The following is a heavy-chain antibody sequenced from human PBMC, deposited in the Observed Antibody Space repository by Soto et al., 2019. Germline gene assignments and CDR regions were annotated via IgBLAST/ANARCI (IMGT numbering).Heavy chain of an antibody. CDR3: ARDLISSSPHFDY. V-gene: IGHV1-2*02. D-gene: IGHD6-6*01. CDR1: GYTFTGYY. J-gene: IGHJ4*02. Sequence: GASVKVSCKASGYTFTGYYMHWVRQAPGQGLEWMGWINPNSGGTNYAQKFQGRVTMTRDTSISTAYMELSRLRSDDTAVYYCARDLISSSPHFDYWGQGTLVTVSS. CDR2: INPNSGGT.